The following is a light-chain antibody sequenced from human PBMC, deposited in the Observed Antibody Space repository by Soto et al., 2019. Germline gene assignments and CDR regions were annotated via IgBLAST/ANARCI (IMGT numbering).Light chain of an antibody. CDR2: EAS. Sequence: EIVLTQSPGTLSLSPGERATLSCRASQSVSSSYLAWYQQKPGQAPRLLIYEASNRPTGIPARFSGSGSGTDFTLTISSLEPEDFAVYYCQQRSNWPPEITFGQGTRLEI. CDR1: QSVSSSY. CDR3: QQRSNWPPEIT. J-gene: IGKJ5*01. V-gene: IGKV3D-20*02.